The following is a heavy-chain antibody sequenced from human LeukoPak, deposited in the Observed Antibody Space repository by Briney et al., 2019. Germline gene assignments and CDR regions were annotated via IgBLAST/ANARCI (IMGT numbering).Heavy chain of an antibody. CDR2: IMIGGDGK. CDR3: VRAAPRDCSPASCSLFDT. Sequence: HPGGSLRLSCAGSGFTFNNYAMSWVRRAPRKGLEWVSTIMIGGDGKHYADSVKGRFTISRDRSESTLYLQMNGLRADDTAVYYCVRAAPRDCSPASCSLFDTWGQGTLVTVSS. D-gene: IGHD2-2*01. J-gene: IGHJ4*02. V-gene: IGHV3-23*01. CDR1: GFTFNNYA.